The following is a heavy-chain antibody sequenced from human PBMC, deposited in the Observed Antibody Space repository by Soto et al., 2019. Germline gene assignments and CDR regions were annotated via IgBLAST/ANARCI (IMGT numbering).Heavy chain of an antibody. Sequence: GGSLRLSCAASGFTFSSYGMHWVRQAPGKGLEWVAVISYDGSNKYYADSVKGRFTISRDNSKNTLYLQMNSLRAEDTAVYYCAKTKYYDILTGPQFDYWSQGTLVTVSS. J-gene: IGHJ4*02. V-gene: IGHV3-30*18. CDR1: GFTFSSYG. CDR2: ISYDGSNK. D-gene: IGHD3-9*01. CDR3: AKTKYYDILTGPQFDY.